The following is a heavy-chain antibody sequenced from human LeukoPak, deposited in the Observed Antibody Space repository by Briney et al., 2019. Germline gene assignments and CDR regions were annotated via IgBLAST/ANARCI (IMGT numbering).Heavy chain of an antibody. J-gene: IGHJ4*02. CDR3: ARGYNYGFDY. CDR1: GDSFSSNRVA. Sequence: SQTLSLTCAISGDSFSSNRVAWDWIRQSPSRGLEWLGRTYSRSKWYNEYALSVKSRIAINPDSSKNQFSLQLNSVTPEDTAVYYCARGYNYGFDYWGQGTLVTVSS. D-gene: IGHD5-18*01. CDR2: TYSRSKWYN. V-gene: IGHV6-1*01.